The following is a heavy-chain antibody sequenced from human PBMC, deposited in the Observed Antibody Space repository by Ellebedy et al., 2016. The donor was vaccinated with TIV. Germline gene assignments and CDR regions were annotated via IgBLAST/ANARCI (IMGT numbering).Heavy chain of an antibody. V-gene: IGHV3-23*01. CDR2: ISADGVNT. CDR3: AKGSSSGFTYDRVGFEY. J-gene: IGHJ4*02. Sequence: GGSLRLSCAASGFTFSSFAMHWVRQAPGKGLEWLSVISADGVNTYHAGSVKGRFTITRDNSKNTLYLQMSRRSAEDTAVYYCAKGSSSGFTYDRVGFEYWGQGTLVTVSS. CDR1: GFTFSSFA. D-gene: IGHD1-26*01.